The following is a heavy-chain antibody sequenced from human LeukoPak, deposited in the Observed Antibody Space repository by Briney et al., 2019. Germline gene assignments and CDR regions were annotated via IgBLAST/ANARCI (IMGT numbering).Heavy chain of an antibody. D-gene: IGHD5-24*01. Sequence: PAGSLRFSCAASGFTISDYSMNWVRQAPGKGLEWILYIGIDSGNKNYTDSVKGRFTISGDTAKTSLYLQMKSLRVEDTDEYSYARGYKYASAGWGQGTLVTVYS. CDR2: IGIDSGNK. CDR3: ARGYKYASAG. CDR1: GFTISDYS. J-gene: IGHJ1*01. V-gene: IGHV3-48*01.